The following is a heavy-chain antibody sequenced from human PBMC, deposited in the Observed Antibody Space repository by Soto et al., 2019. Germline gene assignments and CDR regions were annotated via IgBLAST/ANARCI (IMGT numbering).Heavy chain of an antibody. CDR3: VREYSSGGDPLDY. Sequence: EVQLVESGGGLVQPGGSLRLSCAVSGFTFSSYEMNWVRQAPGKGLDWVSYISSGGGTIYYADSVKGRFTISRDNAKNSLYLQMNSLRVEDTAVYYCVREYSSGGDPLDYWGQGTLLTVSS. V-gene: IGHV3-48*03. CDR1: GFTFSSYE. CDR2: ISSGGGTI. D-gene: IGHD2-15*01. J-gene: IGHJ4*02.